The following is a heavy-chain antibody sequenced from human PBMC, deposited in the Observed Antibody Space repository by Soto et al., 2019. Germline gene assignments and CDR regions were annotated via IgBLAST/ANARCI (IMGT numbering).Heavy chain of an antibody. CDR1: GGSISSSNW. J-gene: IGHJ4*02. Sequence: QVQLQESGPGLVKPSGTLSLTCAVSGGSISSSNWWSWVRQPPGKGLEWIGEIYHSGSTNYNPSPKIPFSISVDKSKSQFSLKLSSVTVADTAVYSCASSGETRFYSWGQGTLVTVSS. CDR3: ASSGETRFYS. V-gene: IGHV4-4*02. CDR2: IYHSGST. D-gene: IGHD4-17*01.